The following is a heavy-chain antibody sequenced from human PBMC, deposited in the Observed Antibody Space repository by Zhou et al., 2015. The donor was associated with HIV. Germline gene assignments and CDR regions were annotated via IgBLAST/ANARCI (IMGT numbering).Heavy chain of an antibody. Sequence: QVQLVQSGAEVKKPGASVKVSCKASGYTFTSYGISWVRQAPGQGLEWMGWISAYNGNTNYAQKLQGRVTMTTDTSTSTAYMELRSLRSDDTAVYYCASSSRNYDSSGYPDYWGQGTLVTVSS. J-gene: IGHJ4*02. V-gene: IGHV1-18*01. CDR2: ISAYNGNT. CDR1: GYTFTSYG. D-gene: IGHD3-22*01. CDR3: ASSSRNYDSSGYPDY.